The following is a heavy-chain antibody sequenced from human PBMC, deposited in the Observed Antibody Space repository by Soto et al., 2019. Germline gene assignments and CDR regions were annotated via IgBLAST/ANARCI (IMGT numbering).Heavy chain of an antibody. J-gene: IGHJ4*02. Sequence: QVQLQESGPGLVKPSQTLSLTCTVSGGSISSGDYYWSWIRQPPGKGLEWIGYIYYSGSTYYNPSLKIRVTISVDTSKNQFSLKLSSVTAADTAVYYCAFKHSSSWGGFYYWGQGTLVTVSS. CDR2: IYYSGST. V-gene: IGHV4-30-4*01. CDR3: AFKHSSSWGGFYY. D-gene: IGHD6-13*01. CDR1: GGSISSGDYY.